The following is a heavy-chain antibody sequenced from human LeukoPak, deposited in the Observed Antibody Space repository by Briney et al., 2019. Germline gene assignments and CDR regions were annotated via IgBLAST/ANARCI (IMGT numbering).Heavy chain of an antibody. Sequence: SETLSLTCTVSGGSISSYYWSWIRQPPGKGLEWIGYIYYSGSTNYNPSLKSRVTISVGTSKNQFSLKLSSVTAADTAVYYCARGRPWDDFWSGYPDWGQGTLVTVSS. CDR3: ARGRPWDDFWSGYPD. CDR2: IYYSGST. D-gene: IGHD3-3*01. CDR1: GGSISSYY. J-gene: IGHJ4*02. V-gene: IGHV4-59*01.